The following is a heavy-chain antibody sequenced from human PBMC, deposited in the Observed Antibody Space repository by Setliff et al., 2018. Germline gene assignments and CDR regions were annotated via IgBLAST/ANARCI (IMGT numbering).Heavy chain of an antibody. CDR2: RHDNGER. D-gene: IGHD3-10*01. J-gene: IGHJ4*02. V-gene: IGHV4-59*11. CDR1: PGSISRHY. CDR3: ARGYYYGSGTDY. Sequence: PSETLSLTCTVSPGSISRHYWSWFRQAPGKGLEWIGYRHDNGERDYNPSLGSRVTISVDTSKNQFSLMLTSVTAADTAIYYCARGYYYGSGTDYWGQGTLVTVSS.